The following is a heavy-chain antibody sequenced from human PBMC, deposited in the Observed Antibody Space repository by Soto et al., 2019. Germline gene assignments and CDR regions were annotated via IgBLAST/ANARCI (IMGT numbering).Heavy chain of an antibody. Sequence: QVQLQESGSGLVKPSETLSLTCAVSGGSISSDYYSWSWIRQPPGKDLEWIGYIYHSGSTYYNSSLRSRVTLSVDTSKNHFSLRLTSVTAAATAVCSSDRVNRLRNDAFDIWGQGTLVAVSS. CDR2: IYHSGST. CDR1: GGSISSDYYS. D-gene: IGHD3-16*01. J-gene: IGHJ3*02. CDR3: DRVNRLRNDAFDI. V-gene: IGHV4-30-2*01.